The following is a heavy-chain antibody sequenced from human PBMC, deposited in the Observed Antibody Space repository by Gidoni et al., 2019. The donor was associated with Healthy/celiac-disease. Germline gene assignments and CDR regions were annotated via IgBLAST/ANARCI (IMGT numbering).Heavy chain of an antibody. CDR2: ISYDGSNK. D-gene: IGHD2-15*01. J-gene: IGHJ4*02. CDR3: ARGSSGGSWRVGY. Sequence: QVQLVESGGGVVQPGRSLRLSCAASGFTFSSYAMHWVRQAPGKGLEWVAVISYDGSNKYYADSVKGRFTISRDNSKNTLYLQMNSLRAEDTAVYYCARGSSGGSWRVGYWGQGTLVTVSS. V-gene: IGHV3-30*04. CDR1: GFTFSSYA.